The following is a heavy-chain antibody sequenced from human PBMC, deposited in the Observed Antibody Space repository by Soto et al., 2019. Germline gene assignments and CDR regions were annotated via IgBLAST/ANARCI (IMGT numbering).Heavy chain of an antibody. CDR3: AGHVEWRAEVAFDI. D-gene: IGHD3-3*01. V-gene: IGHV4-59*08. CDR1: GGSISSYY. J-gene: IGHJ3*02. Sequence: SETLSLTCTVSGGSISSYYWSWIRQPPGKGLEWIGYIYYSGSTNYNPSLKSRVTISVDTSKNQFSLKLSSVTAADTAVYYCAGHVEWRAEVAFDIWGQGTMVTVSS. CDR2: IYYSGST.